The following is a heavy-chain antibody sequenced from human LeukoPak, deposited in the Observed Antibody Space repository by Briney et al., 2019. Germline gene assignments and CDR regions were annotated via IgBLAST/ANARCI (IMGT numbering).Heavy chain of an antibody. D-gene: IGHD4-17*01. Sequence: GGSLRLSCAASGFTFSSYGMHWVRQAPGKGLEWVAVIWYDGSNKYYADSVKGRFTVSRDNSKNTVYLQMNSLRAEDTAVYYCARDPGDYVGNDAFDIWGRGTMVTVSS. CDR2: IWYDGSNK. CDR1: GFTFSSYG. CDR3: ARDPGDYVGNDAFDI. V-gene: IGHV3-33*01. J-gene: IGHJ3*02.